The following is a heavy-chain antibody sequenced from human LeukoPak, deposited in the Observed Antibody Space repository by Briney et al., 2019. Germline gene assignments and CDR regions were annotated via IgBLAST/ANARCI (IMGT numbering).Heavy chain of an antibody. CDR2: INGNGGDT. D-gene: IGHD2-2*01. CDR1: GFTFSSYA. V-gene: IGHV3-23*01. CDR3: AAQDYCSSTSCPRAFHI. Sequence: PGGSLRLSCAASGFTFSSYAMSWVRQAPGKGLEWVSTINGNGGDTYYADSVKGRFTISRDNSKNTLYLQMSSLRGEDTAVYYCAAQDYCSSTSCPRAFHIWRQGTMLIVSS. J-gene: IGHJ3*02.